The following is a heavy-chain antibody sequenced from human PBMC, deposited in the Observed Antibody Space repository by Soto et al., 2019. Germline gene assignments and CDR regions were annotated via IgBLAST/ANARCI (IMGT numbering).Heavy chain of an antibody. J-gene: IGHJ4*02. Sequence: DVQLVESGGGLVQPGGSLKLSCEASGLNVWSNYMSWVRQAPGKGLEWLSLLYNTGDTFYADSVKGRLIISRDNVKNTLYLQMNGLRVEGTAVYYCMRGPIHLGGGYEDRRAFWGQGAVVTVSS. CDR2: LYNTGDT. CDR3: MRGPIHLGGGYEDRRAF. D-gene: IGHD3-3*01. CDR1: GLNVWSNY. V-gene: IGHV3-66*01.